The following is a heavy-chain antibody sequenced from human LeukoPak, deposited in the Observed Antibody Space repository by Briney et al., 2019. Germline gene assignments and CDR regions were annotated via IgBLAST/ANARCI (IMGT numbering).Heavy chain of an antibody. Sequence: PGGSLRLSCAASGFTFSSYSMNWLRQATGKGLEWVSSISSSSSYIYYADSVKGRFTISRDNAKNSLYLQMNSRRAEDTAVSKCARASSPSGYYFNYWGQGTLVTVSS. CDR3: ARASSPSGYYFNY. J-gene: IGHJ4*02. CDR1: GFTFSSYS. CDR2: ISSSSSYI. D-gene: IGHD6-6*01. V-gene: IGHV3-21*01.